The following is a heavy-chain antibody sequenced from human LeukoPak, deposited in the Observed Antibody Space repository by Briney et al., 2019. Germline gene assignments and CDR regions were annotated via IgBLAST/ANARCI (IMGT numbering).Heavy chain of an antibody. CDR3: ARVTGTTSWFDP. CDR2: IIPILGIA. Sequence: SVKVSCEASGGTFSSYAISWVRQAPGQGLEWLGRIIPILGIANYAQKFQGRVTITADKSTGTAYMELSSLRSEDTAVYYCARVTGTTSWFDPWGQGTLVTVSS. V-gene: IGHV1-69*04. J-gene: IGHJ5*02. CDR1: GGTFSSYA. D-gene: IGHD1-20*01.